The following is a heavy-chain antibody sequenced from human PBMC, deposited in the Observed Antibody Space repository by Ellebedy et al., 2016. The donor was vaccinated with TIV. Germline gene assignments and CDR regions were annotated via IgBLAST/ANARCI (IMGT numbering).Heavy chain of an antibody. CDR3: TRHPPVAVPIYGMDV. CDR1: GSTFSDSA. V-gene: IGHV3-73*01. CDR2: LRSKAAGDAT. J-gene: IGHJ6*02. Sequence: GESLKISXAASGSTFSDSAVHWVRQASGKGLEWVGRLRSKAAGDATSYAASVQGRFLISRDDSQNVAYLHLNSLKTEDTAVYYCTRHPPVAVPIYGMDVWGQGTTVTVSS. D-gene: IGHD6-19*01.